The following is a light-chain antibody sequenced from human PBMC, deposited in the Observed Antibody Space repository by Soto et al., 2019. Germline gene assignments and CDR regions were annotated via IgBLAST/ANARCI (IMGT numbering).Light chain of an antibody. Sequence: DIQMTQSPSTLSASVGDRVTITCRASQSISSWFAWYQQKPGKAPKLLIYKASSLESGVPSRFSGSGSGTEFTLTISSLQPDDFATYYCQHRKFGQGTKVEIK. CDR2: KAS. CDR3: QHRK. J-gene: IGKJ1*01. V-gene: IGKV1-5*03. CDR1: QSISSW.